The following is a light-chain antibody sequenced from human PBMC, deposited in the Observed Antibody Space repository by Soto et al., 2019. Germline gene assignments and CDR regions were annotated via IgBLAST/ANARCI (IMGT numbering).Light chain of an antibody. CDR1: QSVNSTH. Sequence: EIVLTQSPGTLSLSPGERATLSCRASQSVNSTHLAWYQQRPGQAPRLLIYGASIRATGIPDRFSGSGSGTDFTLSISRREPEDFAVFYCQQYGTSLVTFGQGTRLDIK. CDR2: GAS. J-gene: IGKJ5*01. V-gene: IGKV3-20*01. CDR3: QQYGTSLVT.